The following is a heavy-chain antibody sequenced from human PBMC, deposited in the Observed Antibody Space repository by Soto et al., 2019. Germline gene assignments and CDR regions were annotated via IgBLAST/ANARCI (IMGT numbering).Heavy chain of an antibody. CDR2: IYYSGST. D-gene: IGHD2-15*01. CDR3: AREILGYCSGGSCSNWFDP. V-gene: IGHV4-31*03. CDR1: GGSISSGGYY. J-gene: IGHJ5*02. Sequence: SETLSLTCTVSGGSISSGGYYWSWIRQHPGKGLEWIGYIYYSGSTYYNPSLKSRVTISVDTSKNQFSLKLSSVTAADTAVYYCAREILGYCSGGSCSNWFDPWGQGTLVTVSS.